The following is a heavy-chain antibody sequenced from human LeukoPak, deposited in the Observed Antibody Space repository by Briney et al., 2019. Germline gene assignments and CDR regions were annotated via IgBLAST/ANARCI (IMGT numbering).Heavy chain of an antibody. CDR3: ARGPTRANSTDY. CDR2: IKQDGSEK. J-gene: IGHJ4*02. V-gene: IGHV3-7*01. CDR1: GFTFSSFG. D-gene: IGHD2/OR15-2a*01. Sequence: GGSLRLSCGASGFTFSSFGMYWVRQAPGKGLEWVANIKQDGSEKYYVDSVKGRFTISRDNAKNSLYLQMNSLRAEDTAVYYCARGPTRANSTDYWGQGALVTVSS.